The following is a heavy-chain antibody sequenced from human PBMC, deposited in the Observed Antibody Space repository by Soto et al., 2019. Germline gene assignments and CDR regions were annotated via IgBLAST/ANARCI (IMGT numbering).Heavy chain of an antibody. CDR3: ARGDYLSSVVAAPDY. CDR1: GFTFSSYG. CDR2: ISYDGSNK. V-gene: IGHV3-30*03. J-gene: IGHJ4*02. D-gene: IGHD2-15*01. Sequence: QVQLVESGGGVVQPGRSLRLSCAASGFTFSSYGMHWVRQAPGKGLEWVAVISYDGSNKYYADSVKGRFTISRDNSKNSLYLQMNSLRAEDTAVYYCARGDYLSSVVAAPDYWGQGTLVTVSS.